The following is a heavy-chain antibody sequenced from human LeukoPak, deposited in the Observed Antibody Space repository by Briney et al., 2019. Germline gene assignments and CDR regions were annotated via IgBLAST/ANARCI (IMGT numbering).Heavy chain of an antibody. D-gene: IGHD3-3*01. V-gene: IGHV3-23*01. Sequence: PGGSLRLSCAASGFTFSSYAMSWVRQAPGMGLEWVSTISGGGTTYYADSVKGRFTISRDNSKNTLYLQMNSLRAEDTAVYYCAKVPMGYDFGRSYMDVWGKGTTVTVSS. CDR2: ISGGGTT. CDR1: GFTFSSYA. J-gene: IGHJ6*03. CDR3: AKVPMGYDFGRSYMDV.